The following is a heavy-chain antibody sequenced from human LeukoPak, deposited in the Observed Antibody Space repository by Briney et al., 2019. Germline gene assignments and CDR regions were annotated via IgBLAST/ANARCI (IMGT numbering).Heavy chain of an antibody. CDR2: IDPSDSYT. J-gene: IGHJ4*02. D-gene: IGHD3-16*01. CDR1: GYSFTSYW. Sequence: GESLQISCKGSGYSFTSYWISWVRQMPGKGLAWMGRIDPSDSYTNYSPSFQGHVTISADKSISTAYLQWSSLKASDTAMYYCARHMYYDLTFDYWGQGTLVTVSS. CDR3: ARHMYYDLTFDY. V-gene: IGHV5-10-1*01.